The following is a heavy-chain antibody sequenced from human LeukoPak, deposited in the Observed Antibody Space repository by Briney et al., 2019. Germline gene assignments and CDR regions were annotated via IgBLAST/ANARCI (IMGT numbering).Heavy chain of an antibody. J-gene: IGHJ6*02. CDR2: IKQDGSEK. Sequence: GGSLRLSCAASGFTFSSYWVSWVRQAPGKGLEWVANIKQDGSEKYYVDSVKGRFTISRDNAKNSLYLQMNSLRAEDTAVYYCARAGSSSWYGPYYYYYGMDVWGQGTTVTVSS. CDR1: GFTFSSYW. V-gene: IGHV3-7*01. D-gene: IGHD6-13*01. CDR3: ARAGSSSWYGPYYYYYGMDV.